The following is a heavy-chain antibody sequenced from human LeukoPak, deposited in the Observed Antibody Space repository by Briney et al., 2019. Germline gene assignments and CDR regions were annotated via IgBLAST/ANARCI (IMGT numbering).Heavy chain of an antibody. J-gene: IGHJ4*02. CDR2: ISYDGSNK. V-gene: IGHV3-30*04. Sequence: GGSLRLSCAASGFTFSSYAMHWVRQAPGKGLEWVAVISYDGSNKYYADSVKGRFTISRDNSKNTLYLQMNSLRAEDTAVYYCARAYMITGRLGCWGQGTLVTVSS. D-gene: IGHD3-16*01. CDR1: GFTFSSYA. CDR3: ARAYMITGRLGC.